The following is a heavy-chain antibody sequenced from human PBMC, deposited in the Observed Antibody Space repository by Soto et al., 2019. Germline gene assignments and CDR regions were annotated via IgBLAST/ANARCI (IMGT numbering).Heavy chain of an antibody. D-gene: IGHD3-16*01. V-gene: IGHV3-33*01. CDR2: IWYDGSIK. Sequence: VHLVESGGGVVQPGRSLRLSCAASGSTFSYYGMNWVRQAPGKGPEWVAVIWYDGSIKYYAESVKGRFSISRDNSKNTLYLNMNSLRTEDTAVYYCARDGGSHGPSYFDSWGPGSQVIVSS. CDR1: GSTFSYYG. CDR3: ARDGGSHGPSYFDS. J-gene: IGHJ4*02.